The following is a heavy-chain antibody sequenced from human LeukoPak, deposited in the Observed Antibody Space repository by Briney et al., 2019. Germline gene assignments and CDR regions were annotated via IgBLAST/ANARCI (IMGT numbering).Heavy chain of an antibody. CDR3: ARDLPEEYQLQHTQFDY. CDR1: GGSFSGYY. J-gene: IGHJ4*02. CDR2: INHSGST. V-gene: IGHV4-34*01. D-gene: IGHD2-2*01. Sequence: SETLSLTCAVYGGSFSGYYWSWIRQPPGKGLEWIGEINHSGSTNYNPSLKSRVTISVDTSRNQFSLKVSSVTAADTAVYYCARDLPEEYQLQHTQFDYWGQGTLVTVSS.